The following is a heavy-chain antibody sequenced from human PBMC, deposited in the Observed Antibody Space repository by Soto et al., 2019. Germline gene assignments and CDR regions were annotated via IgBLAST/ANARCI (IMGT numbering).Heavy chain of an antibody. Sequence: QVQLVQSGAEVKKPGSSVKVSCKASGGTFSSYAISWVQQAPGQGLEWMGGIIPIFGTANYSQNFQGRVTITADESTSTAYMELSSLRSEDTAVYYCARAEVVASSSSYYYYGMDVWGQGTTVTVSS. J-gene: IGHJ6*02. D-gene: IGHD6-6*01. CDR1: GGTFSSYA. CDR2: IIPIFGTA. CDR3: ARAEVVASSSSYYYYGMDV. V-gene: IGHV1-69*01.